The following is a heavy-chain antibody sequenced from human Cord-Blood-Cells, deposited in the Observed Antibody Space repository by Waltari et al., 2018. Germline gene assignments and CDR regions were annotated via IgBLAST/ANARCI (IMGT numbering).Heavy chain of an antibody. CDR1: GGSFSGYY. CDR2: INHSGST. V-gene: IGHV4-34*01. Sequence: QVQLQQWGAGLLKPSETLSLTCAVYGGSFSGYYWSWIRQPPGKGLEWIGEINHSGSTNYNPPIRTEVTITVSTSKTQFSLMLSSVTAADTAVYYCARTSYYYDSSGYYYGYFDLWGRGTLVTVSS. D-gene: IGHD3-22*01. J-gene: IGHJ2*01. CDR3: ARTSYYYDSSGYYYGYFDL.